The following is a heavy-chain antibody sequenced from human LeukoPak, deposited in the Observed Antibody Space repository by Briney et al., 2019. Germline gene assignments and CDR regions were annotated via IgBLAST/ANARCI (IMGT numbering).Heavy chain of an antibody. J-gene: IGHJ6*02. V-gene: IGHV3-30-3*01. CDR2: ISYDGSNK. D-gene: IGHD6-13*01. CDR1: GFTFSSYA. CDR3: ARDRLYSSSWIYYYYGMDV. Sequence: SGGSLRLSCAASGFTFSSYAMHWVRQAPGKGLEWVAVISYDGSNKYYADSVKGRFTISRDSSKNTLYLQMNSLRAEDTAVYYCARDRLYSSSWIYYYYGMDVWGQGTTVTVSS.